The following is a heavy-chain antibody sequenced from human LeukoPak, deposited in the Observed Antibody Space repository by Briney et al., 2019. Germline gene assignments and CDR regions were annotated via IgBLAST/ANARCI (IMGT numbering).Heavy chain of an antibody. V-gene: IGHV4-39*01. CDR3: ARGGYDFWSGYYGTYYFDY. J-gene: IGHJ4*02. CDR2: IYDSGST. Sequence: SETLSLTCTVSGGSIRSSYYYWGWIRQPPGKGLEWIGSIYDSGSTYYNPSLKSRVTISVDTSKNQFSLKLNSVTAADTAVYYCARGGYDFWSGYYGTYYFDYWGQGTLVTVSS. D-gene: IGHD3-3*01. CDR1: GGSIRSSYYY.